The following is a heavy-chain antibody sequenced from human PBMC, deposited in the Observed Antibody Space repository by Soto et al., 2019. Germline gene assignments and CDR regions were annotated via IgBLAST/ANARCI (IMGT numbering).Heavy chain of an antibody. D-gene: IGHD3-3*01. CDR2: IIPLFGMA. CDR3: DSAQGADFWSGNHYCIDV. V-gene: IGHV1-69*01. CDR1: GGTFPNYA. Sequence: QVQLVHSGAEVNKPGSSVTVSCRASGGTFPNYAISWVRQAPGQGLEWLGGIIPLFGMANSAQKLLGRVITNEDESTSTSYMELNSMRSEATAIYYCDSAQGADFWSGNHYCIDVWGQGTTVTVSS. J-gene: IGHJ6*02.